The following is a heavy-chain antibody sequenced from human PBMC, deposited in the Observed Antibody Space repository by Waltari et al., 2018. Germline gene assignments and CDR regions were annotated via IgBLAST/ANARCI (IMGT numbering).Heavy chain of an antibody. J-gene: IGHJ5*02. Sequence: QVQLVQSGSELKKPGASVKVSCKASGYTFTSYAMNWVRQAPGQGLEWMGWINTNTGNPTYAQGFTGRVVLSLDTSVSTAYLQISSLKAEDTAVYYCAREPPPYNWNRGWFDPWGQGTLVTISS. CDR3: AREPPPYNWNRGWFDP. CDR1: GYTFTSYA. V-gene: IGHV7-4-1*02. CDR2: INTNTGNP. D-gene: IGHD1-20*01.